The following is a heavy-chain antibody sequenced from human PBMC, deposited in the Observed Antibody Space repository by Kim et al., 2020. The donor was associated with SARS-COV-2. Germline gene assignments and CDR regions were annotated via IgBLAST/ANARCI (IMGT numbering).Heavy chain of an antibody. J-gene: IGHJ2*01. V-gene: IGHV4-61*03. CDR3: ARYVEDTYYCYFDL. D-gene: IGHD2-15*01. Sequence: PCRTSRVTISVDTSKNHFPLKLSSVTAADTAMYYCARYVEDTYYCYFDLWGPGTLVTVPS.